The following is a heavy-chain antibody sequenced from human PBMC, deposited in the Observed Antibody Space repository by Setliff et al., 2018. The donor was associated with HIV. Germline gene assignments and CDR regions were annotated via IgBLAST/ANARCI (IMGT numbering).Heavy chain of an antibody. D-gene: IGHD2-2*01. CDR3: ARAGGGATDQAFDI. J-gene: IGHJ3*02. CDR2: IDPNGGAT. CDR1: GYTFTSYY. V-gene: IGHV1-46*01. Sequence: ASVKVSCKASGYTFTSYYILWVRQAPGQGLEWLGIIDPNGGATNNAQKLQGRLTVTTDTSTGTLYMELSNLRSDDSAVYYCARAGGGATDQAFDIWGQGTMVTVSS.